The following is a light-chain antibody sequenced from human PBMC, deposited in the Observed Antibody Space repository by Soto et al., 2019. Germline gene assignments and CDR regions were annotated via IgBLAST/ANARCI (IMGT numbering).Light chain of an antibody. CDR2: DVN. CDR1: SSDVGAYNH. J-gene: IGLJ2*01. Sequence: QSALTQPASVSGSPGQSIAISCTGTSSDVGAYNHVSWYQQHPGKAPKLMIYDVNSRPSGVSDRFSGSKSGNTASLTITGLQAGDEADYYCSSYATSSVVFGGGTKLTVL. CDR3: SSYATSSVV. V-gene: IGLV2-14*03.